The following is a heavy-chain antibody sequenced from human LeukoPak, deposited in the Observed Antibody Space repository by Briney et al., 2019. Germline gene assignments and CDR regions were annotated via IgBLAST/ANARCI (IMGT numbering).Heavy chain of an antibody. CDR1: GGSISSYY. Sequence: ASETLSLTCTVSGGSISSYYWSWIRQPPGKGLEWIGYIYYSGSTNYNPSLKSRVTISVDTSKNQFSLKLSSVTAADTAVYYCARSRITMVRGVITNWFDPWGQGTLVTVSS. CDR3: ARSRITMVRGVITNWFDP. CDR2: IYYSGST. V-gene: IGHV4-59*01. J-gene: IGHJ5*02. D-gene: IGHD3-10*01.